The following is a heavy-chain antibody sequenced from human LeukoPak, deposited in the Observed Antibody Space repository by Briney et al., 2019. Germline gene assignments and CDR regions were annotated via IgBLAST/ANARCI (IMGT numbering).Heavy chain of an antibody. J-gene: IGHJ4*02. CDR3: ARDSGDSSGYPIFDY. D-gene: IGHD3-22*01. CDR2: ISYDGSNK. Sequence: GRSLRLSCAASGFTFSSYAMHWVRQAPGKGLEGVAVISYDGSNKYYADSVKGRFTISRDNSKNTLYLQMNSLRAEDTAVYYCARDSGDSSGYPIFDYWGQGTLVTVSS. V-gene: IGHV3-30-3*01. CDR1: GFTFSSYA.